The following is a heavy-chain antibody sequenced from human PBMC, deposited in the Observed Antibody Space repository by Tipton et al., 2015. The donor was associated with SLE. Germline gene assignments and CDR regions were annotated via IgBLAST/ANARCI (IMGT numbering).Heavy chain of an antibody. CDR2: IKQDGSEK. D-gene: IGHD1-26*01. V-gene: IGHV3-7*01. J-gene: IGHJ6*03. CDR1: GITFSDAW. CDR3: ARHGVEPGRELLLPPYMDV. Sequence: SLRLSCAASGITFSDAWMSWMRQAPGKGLEWVANIKQDGSEKYYVDSVKGRFTISRDNAKNSLYLQMNSLRAEDTAVYYCARHGVEPGRELLLPPYMDVWGKGTTVTVSS.